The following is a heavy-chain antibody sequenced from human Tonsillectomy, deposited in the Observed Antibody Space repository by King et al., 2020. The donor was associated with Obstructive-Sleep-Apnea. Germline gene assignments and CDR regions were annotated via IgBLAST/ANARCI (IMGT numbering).Heavy chain of an antibody. V-gene: IGHV3-33*06. J-gene: IGHJ3*02. CDR1: GFKFNNYV. CDR2: MWYDGTIK. CDR3: AKAYSGGVDRGFDI. D-gene: IGHD1-26*01. Sequence: VQLVESGGGVVQPGRSLRLSCAASGFKFNNYVMHWVRQAPGKGLEWVALMWYDGTIKDYADSVKGRFTISRDNSKNALYLQMNSLRAEDTAMYYCAKAYSGGVDRGFDIRGQGTLVTVSS.